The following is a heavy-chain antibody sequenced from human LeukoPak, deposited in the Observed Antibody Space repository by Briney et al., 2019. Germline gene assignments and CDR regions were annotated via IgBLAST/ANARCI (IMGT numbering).Heavy chain of an antibody. V-gene: IGHV4-59*01. J-gene: IGHJ4*02. Sequence: KSSETLSLTCTVSGGSISSYYWSWIRQPPGKGLEWIGYIYYSGSTNYNPSLKSRVTISVDTSKNQFSLKLSSVTAADTAVYYCARRGVRGVLDYWGQGTLVTVSS. CDR3: ARRGVRGVLDY. CDR1: GGSISSYY. D-gene: IGHD3-10*01. CDR2: IYYSGST.